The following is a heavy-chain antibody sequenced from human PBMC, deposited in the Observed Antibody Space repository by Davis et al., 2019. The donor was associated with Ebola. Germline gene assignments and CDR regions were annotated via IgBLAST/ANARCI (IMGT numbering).Heavy chain of an antibody. J-gene: IGHJ2*01. V-gene: IGHV3-74*01. CDR3: ARGYFDL. CDR1: GFTFSSYG. CDR2: INSDGSST. Sequence: GESLKISCAASGFTFSSYGMHWVRQAPGKGLVWVSRINSDGSSTSYADSVKGRFTISRDNAKNSLYLQMNSLRADDTAVYYCARGYFDLWGRGTLVTVSS.